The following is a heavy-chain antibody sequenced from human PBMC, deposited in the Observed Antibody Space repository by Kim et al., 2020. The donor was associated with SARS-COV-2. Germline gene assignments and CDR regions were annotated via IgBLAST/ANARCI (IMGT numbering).Heavy chain of an antibody. J-gene: IGHJ4*02. V-gene: IGHV1-3*04. CDR3: ARGPWEAVAGLDY. D-gene: IGHD6-19*01. CDR2: INTANGNP. CDR1: GYTFTRYA. Sequence: ASVKVSCKPSGYTFTRYAIHWVRQAPGQRLEWMAWINTANGNPSYSQSFQGRLTVTRDTSASTSFMELISLTSEDTAVYYCARGPWEAVAGLDYWGQGTQVTFSS.